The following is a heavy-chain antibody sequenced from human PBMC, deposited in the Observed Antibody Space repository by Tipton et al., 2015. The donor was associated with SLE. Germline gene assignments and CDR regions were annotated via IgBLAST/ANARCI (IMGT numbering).Heavy chain of an antibody. J-gene: IGHJ2*01. Sequence: TLSLTCTVSGGFISSGSYYWSWIRQPAGKGLEWIGRIYTSGSSKYNPSLRSRVTISVDTSKNQFSLKLSSVTAADTAVNYCARDCDFRNAFDLWGRGTLVTVSS. D-gene: IGHD1-14*01. V-gene: IGHV4-61*02. CDR1: GGFISSGSYY. CDR2: IYTSGSS. CDR3: ARDCDFRNAFDL.